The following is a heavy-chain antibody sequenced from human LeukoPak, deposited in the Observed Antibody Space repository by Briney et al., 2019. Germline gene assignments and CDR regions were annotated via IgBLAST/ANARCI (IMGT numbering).Heavy chain of an antibody. V-gene: IGHV1-69*05. D-gene: IGHD1-1*01. J-gene: IGHJ4*02. CDR1: GGTFSSYA. CDR2: IIPIFGTA. Sequence: GASVKVSCKASGGTFSSYAISWVRQAPGQGLEWMGGIIPIFGTANYAQKFQGRVTITTDESTSTAYMELSSLRSEDTAVYYCARVGGQTGTVFDYWGQGTLVTVSS. CDR3: ARVGGQTGTVFDY.